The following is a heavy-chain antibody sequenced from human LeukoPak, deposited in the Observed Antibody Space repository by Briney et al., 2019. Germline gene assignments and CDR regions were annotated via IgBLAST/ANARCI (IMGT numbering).Heavy chain of an antibody. D-gene: IGHD4-23*01. CDR2: IIPIFGTA. Sequence: SVKVSCKASGGTYSSYAISWVRQAPGQGLEWMGRIIPIFGTANYAQKFQGRVTITTDESTSTAYMELSSLRSEDTAVYYCARDRDYGGNSGAFDIWGQGTMVTVSS. V-gene: IGHV1-69*05. J-gene: IGHJ3*02. CDR1: GGTYSSYA. CDR3: ARDRDYGGNSGAFDI.